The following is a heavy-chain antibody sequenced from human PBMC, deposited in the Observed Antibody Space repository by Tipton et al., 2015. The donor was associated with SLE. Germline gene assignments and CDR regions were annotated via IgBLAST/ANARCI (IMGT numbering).Heavy chain of an antibody. CDR3: AREILYSNSPYYFDY. V-gene: IGHV4-61*02. CDR1: GGSISSSRYY. CDR2: IYTSGST. Sequence: TLSLTCTVSGGSISSSRYYWGWIRQPAGKGLEWIGRIYTSGSTNYNPSLKRRVTMSVDTSKNQFSLKLSSVTAADPAVYYCAREILYSNSPYYFDYWGQGTLVTVSS. J-gene: IGHJ4*02. D-gene: IGHD4-11*01.